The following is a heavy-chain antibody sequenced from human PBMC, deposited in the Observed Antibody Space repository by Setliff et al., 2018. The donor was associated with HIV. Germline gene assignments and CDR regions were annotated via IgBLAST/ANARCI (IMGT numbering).Heavy chain of an antibody. J-gene: IGHJ3*02. CDR3: GRYRKWGSAFDM. Sequence: GASVKVSCKASGGTFSNYAISWVRQAPGQGLEWMGGIIPIFGTANYAQKFQGRVTITADESTNTAYMELSSPRSEDTAVYYCGRYRKWGSAFDMWGQGTMVTVSS. D-gene: IGHD7-27*01. CDR2: IIPIFGTA. CDR1: GGTFSNYA. V-gene: IGHV1-69*13.